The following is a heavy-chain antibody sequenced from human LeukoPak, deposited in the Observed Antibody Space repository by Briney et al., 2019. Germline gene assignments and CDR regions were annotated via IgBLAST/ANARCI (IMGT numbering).Heavy chain of an antibody. CDR1: GGSISSYY. CDR3: ARRYYDILTGYDGPHAFDI. V-gene: IGHV4-59*08. CDR2: IYYSGST. D-gene: IGHD3-9*01. Sequence: PSETLSLTCTVSGGSISSYYWSWIRQPPGKGLEWIGYIYYSGSTNYNPSLKSRVTISVDTSKNQFSLKLSSVTAADTAVYYCARRYYDILTGYDGPHAFDIWGQGTMVTVSS. J-gene: IGHJ3*02.